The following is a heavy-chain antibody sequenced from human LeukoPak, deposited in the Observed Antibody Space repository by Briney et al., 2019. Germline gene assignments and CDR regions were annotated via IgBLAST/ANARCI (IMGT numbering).Heavy chain of an antibody. CDR1: GGSISSSSYY. Sequence: SETLSLTCTVPGGSISSSSYYWGWIRQPPGKGLEWIGSIYYSGSTYYNPSLKSRVTISVDTSKNQFSLKLSSVTAADTAVYYCARLIKRAFDIWGQGTMVTVSS. V-gene: IGHV4-39*01. D-gene: IGHD3-16*02. CDR3: ARLIKRAFDI. J-gene: IGHJ3*02. CDR2: IYYSGST.